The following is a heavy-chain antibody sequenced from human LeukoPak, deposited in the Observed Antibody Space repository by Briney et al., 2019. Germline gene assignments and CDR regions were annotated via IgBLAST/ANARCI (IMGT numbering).Heavy chain of an antibody. CDR1: GFTFSNYA. J-gene: IGHJ4*02. D-gene: IGHD5-18*01. V-gene: IGHV3-23*01. CDR3: AKDTGYNYGTAYFDY. Sequence: GGSLRLSCAASGFTFSNYAMSWVRQAPGKGLEWVSAINGSGSTTYYADSVKGRFTISRDNSHNTVFLQMNGLRADDTALYYCAKDTGYNYGTAYFDYWGQGTLVTVSS. CDR2: INGSGSTT.